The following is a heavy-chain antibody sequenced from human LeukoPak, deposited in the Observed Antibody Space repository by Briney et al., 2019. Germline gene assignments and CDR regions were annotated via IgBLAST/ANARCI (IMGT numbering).Heavy chain of an antibody. V-gene: IGHV3-23*01. D-gene: IGHD3-22*01. CDR2: ISGSGGST. CDR3: AKGSGYYPEYFQH. CDR1: GFTFSSYA. Sequence: PGGSLRLSCAASGFTFSSYAMSWVRQAPGKGLEWVSAISGSGGSTYYADSVKGRFTISRDNSKKTLYLQMNSLRAEDTAVYYCAKGSGYYPEYFQHWGQGTLVTVSS. J-gene: IGHJ1*01.